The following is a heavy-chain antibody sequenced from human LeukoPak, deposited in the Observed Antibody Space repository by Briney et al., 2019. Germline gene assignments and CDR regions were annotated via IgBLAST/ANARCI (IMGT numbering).Heavy chain of an antibody. CDR3: ARVHPRETYGDYYYYGMDV. J-gene: IGHJ6*02. CDR2: IIPIFGTA. Sequence: SVKVSCKASGGTFSSYAISWVRQAPGQGLEWMGGIIPIFGTANYAQKFQGRVTITADESTSTAYMELSSLRSEDTAVYYCARVHPRETYGDYYYYGMDVWGQGTTVTVSS. CDR1: GGTFSSYA. V-gene: IGHV1-69*13. D-gene: IGHD4-17*01.